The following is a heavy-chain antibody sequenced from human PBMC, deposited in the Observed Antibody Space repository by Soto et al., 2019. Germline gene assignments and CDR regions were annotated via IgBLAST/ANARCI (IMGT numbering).Heavy chain of an antibody. Sequence: GGSLRLSCAGSGFTLRNYGLSWVRQAPGKGLEWVSVITTDGSRTYYADSVRGRFTISRDNFKSSLYLQMNSLRAEDTAVYYCARDIEPPGLFFDYWGQGTLVTVSS. CDR2: ITTDGSRT. D-gene: IGHD6-13*01. CDR1: GFTLRNYG. V-gene: IGHV3-23*01. CDR3: ARDIEPPGLFFDY. J-gene: IGHJ4*02.